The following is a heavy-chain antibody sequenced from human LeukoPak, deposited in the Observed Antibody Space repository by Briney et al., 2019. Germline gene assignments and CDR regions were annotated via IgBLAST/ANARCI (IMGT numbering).Heavy chain of an antibody. J-gene: IGHJ6*02. Sequence: GGSLRLSCAASGFTFSSYAMHWVRQAPGKGLEWVAVISYDGSNKYYADSVKGRITISRGNSKNTLYLQMNSLRAEDTAVYYCARGTPSSSGWLYYGMDVWGQGTTVTVSS. CDR1: GFTFSSYA. V-gene: IGHV3-30-3*01. CDR3: ARGTPSSSGWLYYGMDV. D-gene: IGHD6-19*01. CDR2: ISYDGSNK.